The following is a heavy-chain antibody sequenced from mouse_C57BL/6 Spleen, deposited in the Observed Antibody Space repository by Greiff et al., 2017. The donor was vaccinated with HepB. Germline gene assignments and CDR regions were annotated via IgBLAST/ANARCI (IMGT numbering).Heavy chain of an antibody. V-gene: IGHV1-50*01. CDR3: ARGGVQPMDY. D-gene: IGHD6-1*01. CDR2: IDPSDSYT. Sequence: QVQLQQPGAELVKPGASVKLSCKASGYTFTSYWMQWVKQRPGQGLEWIGVIDPSDSYTNYNQKLKGKATLTVDTSSSTAYMQLSSMTSEDSAVYYCARGGVQPMDYWGQGTSVTVSS. CDR1: GYTFTSYW. J-gene: IGHJ4*01.